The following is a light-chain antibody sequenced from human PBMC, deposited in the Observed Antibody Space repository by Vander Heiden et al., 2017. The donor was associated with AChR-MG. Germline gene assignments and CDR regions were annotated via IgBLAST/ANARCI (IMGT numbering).Light chain of an antibody. V-gene: IGLV2-14*01. Sequence: QSALTQPASVSGSPGQSTTISCPGTSSDVGGYNYVSWYQQHPGKSPKLMIYDGTKRPSGVSNRFSGSKSGNTASLTISGLQAEDEADYYCSSFTSSSLVVFGGGTKL. CDR2: DGT. J-gene: IGLJ2*01. CDR1: SSDVGGYNY. CDR3: SSFTSSSLVV.